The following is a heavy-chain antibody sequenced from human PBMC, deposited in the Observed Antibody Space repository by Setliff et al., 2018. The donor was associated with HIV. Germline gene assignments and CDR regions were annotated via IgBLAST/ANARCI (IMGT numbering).Heavy chain of an antibody. Sequence: LSLTCTVSGVSISNYYWSWIRQPPGKGLEWIGYMYCSGNTNYNPSLKSRVTIAVDTAKNQFSLKLSSVTAADTAVYYCARSLWLGDIQHWGQGTLVTVSS. V-gene: IGHV4-59*08. J-gene: IGHJ1*01. CDR3: ARSLWLGDIQH. D-gene: IGHD2-21*01. CDR1: GVSISNYY. CDR2: MYCSGNT.